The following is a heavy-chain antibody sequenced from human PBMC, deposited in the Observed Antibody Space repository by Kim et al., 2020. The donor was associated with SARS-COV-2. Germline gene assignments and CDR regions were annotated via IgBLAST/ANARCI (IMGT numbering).Heavy chain of an antibody. CDR1: GYIFSTYG. D-gene: IGHD4-17*01. J-gene: IGHJ4*02. Sequence: ASVKVFCKASGYIFSTYGFSWVRQAPGQGLELLGWISARDGYAHYAQKVQGRVTMTTDTSTNTAYMELWSLRSDDTAMYYCARGAYGDVSFDYWCQGTLVTVSS. V-gene: IGHV1-18*04. CDR3: ARGAYGDVSFDY. CDR2: ISARDGYA.